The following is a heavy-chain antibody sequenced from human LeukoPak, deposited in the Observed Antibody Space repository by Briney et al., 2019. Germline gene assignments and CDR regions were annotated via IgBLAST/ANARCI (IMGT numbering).Heavy chain of an antibody. CDR1: GGTFSSYA. V-gene: IGHV1-69*13. CDR2: IIPIFGTA. Sequence: GASVKVSCKASGGTFSSYAISWVRQAPGQGLEWMGGIIPIFGTANYAQKFQGRVTITADESTSTAYMELSSLRSEDTAVYYCAISYKTYLNPVDYWGQGTLVTVSS. J-gene: IGHJ4*02. CDR3: AISYKTYLNPVDY. D-gene: IGHD1-14*01.